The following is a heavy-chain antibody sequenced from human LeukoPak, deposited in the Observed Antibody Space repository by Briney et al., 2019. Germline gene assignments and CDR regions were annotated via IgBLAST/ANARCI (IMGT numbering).Heavy chain of an antibody. V-gene: IGHV1-2*06. J-gene: IGHJ4*02. D-gene: IGHD1-26*01. CDR1: GYTFTGYY. CDR2: INPNSGGT. Sequence: ASVKVSCKASGYTFTGYYMHWVRQAPGQGLEWMGRINPNSGGTNYAQKFQGRVTMTRDTSISTAYMGLSRLRSDDTAVYYCARGYVGGSFYHRFFDYWGQGTLVTVSS. CDR3: ARGYVGGSFYHRFFDY.